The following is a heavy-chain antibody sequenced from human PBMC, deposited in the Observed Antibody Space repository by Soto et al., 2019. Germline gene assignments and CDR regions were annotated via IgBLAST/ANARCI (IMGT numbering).Heavy chain of an antibody. CDR2: INHSGST. CDR3: ASSGGGSWFDP. J-gene: IGHJ5*02. V-gene: IGHV4-34*01. Sequence: SETLSLTCAVYGGSFSGYYWSWIRQPPGKGLEWIGEINHSGSTNYNPSLKSRVTISVDTSKNQFSLKLSSVTAADTAVYYCASSGGGSWFDPWGQGTLVTVSS. CDR1: GGSFSGYY.